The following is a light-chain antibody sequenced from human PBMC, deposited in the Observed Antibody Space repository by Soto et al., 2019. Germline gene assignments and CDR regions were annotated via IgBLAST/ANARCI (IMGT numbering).Light chain of an antibody. Sequence: QSVLTQPPSLSEAPRQRVTISCSGSSSIIGNNAVNWYQQLPGKAPKLLIYYNDLLPSGVSDRFSGSKSGTSASLAISGLQSEDEADYYCAAWDDSLNEYVFGTGTKVTVL. V-gene: IGLV1-36*01. CDR2: YND. CDR3: AAWDDSLNEYV. CDR1: SSIIGNNA. J-gene: IGLJ1*01.